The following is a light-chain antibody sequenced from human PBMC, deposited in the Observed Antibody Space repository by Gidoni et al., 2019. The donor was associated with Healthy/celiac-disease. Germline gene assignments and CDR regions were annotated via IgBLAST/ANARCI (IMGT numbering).Light chain of an antibody. Sequence: DIVMTQSPDSLAVSLGERATINCKSSQSVLSSSNNKNYLAWYQQKPGQPPKLLIYLASTRESGVPDRFSGSGSGTEFTLTISSLQAEDVAVYYCQQYYSTPYTFGQGTKLEIK. CDR3: QQYYSTPYT. CDR1: QSVLSSSNNKNY. CDR2: LAS. V-gene: IGKV4-1*01. J-gene: IGKJ2*01.